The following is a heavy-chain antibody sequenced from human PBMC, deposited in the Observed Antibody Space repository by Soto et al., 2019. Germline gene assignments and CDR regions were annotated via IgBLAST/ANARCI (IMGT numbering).Heavy chain of an antibody. CDR2: ISSSSTYT. CDR1: GFTFSDYY. V-gene: IGHV3-11*06. CDR3: ARGLRTAARVFEY. Sequence: PGGSLRLSCAASGFTFSDYYMSWIRQAPGKGLEWVSYISSSSTYTNYGDSVKGRFTISRDNAKNSLYLQMNSLRAEDTALYHCARGLRTAARVFEYWGQRSMVTVSS. J-gene: IGHJ4*02. D-gene: IGHD6-6*01.